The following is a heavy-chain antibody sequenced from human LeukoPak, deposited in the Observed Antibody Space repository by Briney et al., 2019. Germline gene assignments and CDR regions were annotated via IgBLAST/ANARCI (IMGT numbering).Heavy chain of an antibody. D-gene: IGHD6-13*01. CDR2: INSDGSWT. CDR1: GNYW. CDR3: AKVYLAAAGGLGFDY. V-gene: IGHV3-74*01. J-gene: IGHJ4*02. Sequence: GGSLRLSCAASGNYWMHWVRQAPGKGLVWVSHINSDGSWTSYADSVKGRFTISRDNSKNTLYLQMNSLRAEDTAVYYCAKVYLAAAGGLGFDYWGQGTLVTVSS.